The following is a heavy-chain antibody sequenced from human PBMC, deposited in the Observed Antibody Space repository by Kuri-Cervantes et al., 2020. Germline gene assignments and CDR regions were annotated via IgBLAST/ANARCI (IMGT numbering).Heavy chain of an antibody. CDR1: GFTFSDYY. V-gene: IGHV3-11*01. CDR2: ISGRDSTI. D-gene: IGHD2-2*01. CDR3: AKDRAVVVPAAMGGVRFDY. Sequence: GGSLRLSCAASGFTFSDYYMSWIRQAPGKGLEWVSYISGRDSTIHYADSVKGRFTVSRDNAKNSLYLQMNSLRAEDTAVYYCAKDRAVVVPAAMGGVRFDYWGQGTVVTVSS. J-gene: IGHJ4*02.